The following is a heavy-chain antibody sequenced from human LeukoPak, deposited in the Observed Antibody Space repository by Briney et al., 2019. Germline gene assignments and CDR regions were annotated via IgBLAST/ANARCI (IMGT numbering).Heavy chain of an antibody. CDR2: ISGSGGST. CDR1: GFTFSSYG. D-gene: IGHD3-9*01. CDR3: ANDGSNYDILTGYGDAFDI. J-gene: IGHJ3*02. V-gene: IGHV3-23*01. Sequence: GGSLRLSCAASGFTFSSYGMSWVRQAPGKGLEWVSAISGSGGSTYYADSAKGRFTISRDNSKNTLYLQMNSLRAEDTAVYYCANDGSNYDILTGYGDAFDIWGQGTMVTVSS.